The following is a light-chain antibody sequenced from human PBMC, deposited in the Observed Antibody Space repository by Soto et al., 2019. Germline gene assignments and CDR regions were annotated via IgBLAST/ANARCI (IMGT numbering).Light chain of an antibody. CDR2: GAS. CDR1: QSVSSSY. Sequence: ENVLTQSPGTLSLSPGERATLSCRASQSVSSSYLTWYQQKPGQAPRLLIYGASSRATYIPDRFSGSGSGTDFTLTISRLEPEDFAVYYCQQYDSSPVTFGQGTKPEIK. J-gene: IGKJ2*01. V-gene: IGKV3-20*01. CDR3: QQYDSSPVT.